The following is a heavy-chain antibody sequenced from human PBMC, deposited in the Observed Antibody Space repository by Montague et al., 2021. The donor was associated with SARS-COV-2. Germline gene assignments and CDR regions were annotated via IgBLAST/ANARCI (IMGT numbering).Heavy chain of an antibody. J-gene: IGHJ4*02. CDR3: ARSHYSVSWCPD. CDR1: GGSLSGYF. D-gene: IGHD5/OR15-5a*01. CDR2: ISYTGHT. Sequence: SETLSLTCAIYGGSLSGYFWSWIRQSPGKGLEWIGEISYTGHTRYNPSLQSRVSISGDSSENQFSLTLTSVTAADAAVYYCARSHYSVSWCPDWGQGTLVTVSS. V-gene: IGHV4-34*01.